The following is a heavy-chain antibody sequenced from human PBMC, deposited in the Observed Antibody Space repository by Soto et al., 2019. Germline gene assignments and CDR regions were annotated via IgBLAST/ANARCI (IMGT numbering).Heavy chain of an antibody. CDR3: VRDAEENAIVPAPWLV. J-gene: IGHJ6*02. V-gene: IGHV4-34*01. CDR2: VNHSGEA. D-gene: IGHD2-21*02. Sequence: SETLSLTCGVCGGSFGNYYWIWVRQPPGKGLEWIGEVNHSGEATYNTSLQSRVTISLDTSNNHFSLKMTSVTAADTAVYYCVRDAEENAIVPAPWLVWGRGTMVTVSS. CDR1: GGSFGNYY.